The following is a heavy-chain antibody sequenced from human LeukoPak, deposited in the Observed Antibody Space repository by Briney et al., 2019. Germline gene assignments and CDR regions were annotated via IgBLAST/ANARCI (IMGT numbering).Heavy chain of an antibody. V-gene: IGHV3-23*01. Sequence: PGGSLRLSCAVSGFTFSSYAMTWVCQAPGMGLEWVSTIYSDGNTYYPDSVKGRFTISRDGSKNTLYLQLSSLRTEDTAIYYCVREREGSNSEHWGQGTLVTVSS. D-gene: IGHD1-26*01. J-gene: IGHJ1*01. CDR1: GFTFSSYA. CDR3: VREREGSNSEH. CDR2: IYSDGNT.